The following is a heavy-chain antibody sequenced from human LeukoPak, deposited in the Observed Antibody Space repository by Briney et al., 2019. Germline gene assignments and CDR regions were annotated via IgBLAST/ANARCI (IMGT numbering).Heavy chain of an antibody. CDR1: GFTFSSYE. D-gene: IGHD3-3*01. CDR3: AKSQPDSNYYYYYMDV. CDR2: ISGSGGST. Sequence: GGSLRLSCAASGFTFSSYEMNWVRQAPGKGLEWVSVISGSGGSTYYADSVKGRFTISRDNSKNTLYLQMNSLRAEDTAVYYCAKSQPDSNYYYYYMDVWGKGTTVTISS. V-gene: IGHV3-23*01. J-gene: IGHJ6*03.